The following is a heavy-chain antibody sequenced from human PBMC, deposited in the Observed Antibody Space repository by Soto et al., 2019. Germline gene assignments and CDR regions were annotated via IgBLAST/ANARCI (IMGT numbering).Heavy chain of an antibody. Sequence: QLQLQESGPGLVKPSETLSLTCTVSGGSISSSSYYWGWIRQPPGKGLEWIGSIYYSGSTYYNPSPKSRVTISVDTSKNQFSLKLSSVTAADTAVHYCARHELRYFDSLLPHPKDYYYYGMDVWGQGTTVTVSS. J-gene: IGHJ6*02. CDR1: GGSISSSSYY. D-gene: IGHD3-9*01. V-gene: IGHV4-39*01. CDR3: ARHELRYFDSLLPHPKDYYYYGMDV. CDR2: IYYSGST.